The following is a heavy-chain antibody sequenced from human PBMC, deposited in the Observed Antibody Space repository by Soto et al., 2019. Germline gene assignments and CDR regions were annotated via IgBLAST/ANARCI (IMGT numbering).Heavy chain of an antibody. D-gene: IGHD3-10*01. CDR3: ARDERRITMVRGVVVGHGY. Sequence: ASVKVSCKASGYTFTSYGISWVRQAPGQGLEWMGWISAYNGNTNYAQKLQGRVTMTTDTSTSTAYMELRSLRSDDTAVYYCARDERRITMVRGVVVGHGYWGQGTLVTVS. CDR2: ISAYNGNT. J-gene: IGHJ4*02. CDR1: GYTFTSYG. V-gene: IGHV1-18*01.